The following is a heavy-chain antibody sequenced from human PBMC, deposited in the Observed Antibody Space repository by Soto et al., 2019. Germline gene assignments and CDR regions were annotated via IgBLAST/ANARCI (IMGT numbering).Heavy chain of an antibody. CDR2: FIPVYRTL. D-gene: IGHD3-3*01. J-gene: IGHJ4*02. CDR3: ATGVIWIGYFTVDS. V-gene: IGHV1-69*13. Sequence: SVKVCCKDSGGSLGNSAINWVRQTTGQGLEWLGGFIPVYRTLNYAQKFQGRVTITADESTGTAYMTLSSLASDDTAVYYCATGVIWIGYFTVDSWGQGTRVTVSS. CDR1: GGSLGNSA.